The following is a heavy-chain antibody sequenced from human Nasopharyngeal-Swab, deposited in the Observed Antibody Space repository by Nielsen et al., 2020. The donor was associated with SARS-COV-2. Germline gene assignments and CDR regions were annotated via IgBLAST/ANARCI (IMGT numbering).Heavy chain of an antibody. CDR1: GFTFSSYG. D-gene: IGHD3-22*01. CDR3: ARDYYYDSSGSSGGADAFDI. V-gene: IGHV3-48*02. CDR2: ISSSSSTI. J-gene: IGHJ3*02. Sequence: GESLKISCAASGFTFSSYGMNWVRQAPGKGLEWVSYISSSSSTIYYADSVKGRFTISRDNAKNSLYLQMNSLRDEDTAVYYCARDYYYDSSGSSGGADAFDIWGQGTMVTVSS.